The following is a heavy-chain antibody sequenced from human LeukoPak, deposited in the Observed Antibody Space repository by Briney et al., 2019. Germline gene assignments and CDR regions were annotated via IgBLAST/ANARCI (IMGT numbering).Heavy chain of an antibody. CDR2: INPNSGGT. V-gene: IGHV1-2*02. CDR1: GYTFTGYY. Sequence: ASVKVSCKASGYTFTGYYMHWVRQAPGQGLEWMAWINPNSGGTNYAQKFQGRVTMTRDTSISTAYMELSRLRSDDTAVYYCARDMVRGVSDWFDPWGQGTLVTVSS. CDR3: ARDMVRGVSDWFDP. D-gene: IGHD3-10*01. J-gene: IGHJ5*02.